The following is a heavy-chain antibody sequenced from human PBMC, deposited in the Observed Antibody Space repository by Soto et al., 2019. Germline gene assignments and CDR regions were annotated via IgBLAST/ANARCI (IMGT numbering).Heavy chain of an antibody. J-gene: IGHJ6*02. D-gene: IGHD5-12*01. CDR1: GFTFSSYA. V-gene: IGHV3-23*01. CDR3: AKDLGGWLQLGYYGMDV. Sequence: RLSCAASGFTFSSYAMSWVRQAPGKGLEWVSAISGSGGSTYYADSVKGRFTISRDNSKNTLYLQMNSLRAEDTAVYYCAKDLGGWLQLGYYGMDVWGQGTTVTVSS. CDR2: ISGSGGST.